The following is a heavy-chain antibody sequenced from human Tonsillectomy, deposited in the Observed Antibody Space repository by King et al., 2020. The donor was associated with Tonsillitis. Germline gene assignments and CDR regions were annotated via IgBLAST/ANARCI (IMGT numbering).Heavy chain of an antibody. CDR3: VKGGLAAAGTRAVYYFDY. Sequence: VQLVESGGGLVQPGGSLRLSCSASGFTFSSYAMHWVRQAPGKGLEYVSAISSNGGSTYYADSEKGRFTISRDNSKNTLYLQTSSLRAEDTAVYYCVKGGLAAAGTRAVYYFDYWGQGTLVTVSS. D-gene: IGHD6-13*01. J-gene: IGHJ4*02. V-gene: IGHV3-64D*06. CDR1: GFTFSSYA. CDR2: ISSNGGST.